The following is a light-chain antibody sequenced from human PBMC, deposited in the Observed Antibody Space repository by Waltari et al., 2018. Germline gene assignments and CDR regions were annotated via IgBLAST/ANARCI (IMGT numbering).Light chain of an antibody. CDR3: SSYAGSNIPVV. V-gene: IGLV2-8*01. Sequence: QSALTQPPSASGSPGQSVTISCTGTSSDVGGYNYVSWYQQHPGKAPKLMIYEVSKRPPGFPDRFSGSNDGNTAALTVSGLQAEDEADYYCSSYAGSNIPVVFGGGTKLTVL. J-gene: IGLJ2*01. CDR1: SSDVGGYNY. CDR2: EVS.